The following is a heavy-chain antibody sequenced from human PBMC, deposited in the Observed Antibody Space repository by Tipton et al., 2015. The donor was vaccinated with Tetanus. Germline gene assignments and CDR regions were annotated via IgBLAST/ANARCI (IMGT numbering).Heavy chain of an antibody. J-gene: IGHJ6*02. CDR1: GYSFNSYA. CDR3: ARDGRVRQVVGVTAYCDHDGMAV. D-gene: IGHD2-21*02. V-gene: IGHV1-18*01. Sequence: QSGAEVRKPGASVRVSCKASGYSFNSYAISWVRQAPGQGLEWGGWISTYNDETKYAEKFQGRVTLTKDARTNMAYMELRSLTSDDAAVYFCARDGRVRQVVGVTAYCDHDGMAVWGQGTTVTVS. CDR2: ISTYNDET.